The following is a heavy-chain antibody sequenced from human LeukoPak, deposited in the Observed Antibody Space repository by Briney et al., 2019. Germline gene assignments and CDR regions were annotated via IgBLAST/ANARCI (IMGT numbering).Heavy chain of an antibody. Sequence: KPSETLSLTCTVSGGSISSGSYYWSWLRQPAGKGLEWIVRIYTSGSTNYNPSLKSRVTISVDTSKNQFSLKLSSVTAADTAVYYCAREDSSGYYAWLDPWGQGTLVTVSS. CDR1: GGSISSGSYY. CDR3: AREDSSGYYAWLDP. V-gene: IGHV4-61*02. D-gene: IGHD3-22*01. J-gene: IGHJ5*02. CDR2: IYTSGST.